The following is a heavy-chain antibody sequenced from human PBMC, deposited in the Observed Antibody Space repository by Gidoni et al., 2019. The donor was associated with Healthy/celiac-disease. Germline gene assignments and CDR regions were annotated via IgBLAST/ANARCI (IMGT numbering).Heavy chain of an antibody. V-gene: IGHV3-9*01. D-gene: IGHD3-10*01. Sequence: EVQLVESGGGLVQPGRSLRLSCAASGFTFDDYAMHWVRQAPGKGLEWVSGISWNSGSIGYADSVKGRFTISRDNAKNSLDLQMNSLRAEGTALYYCAKDRYSGGSGYYYYYGMDVWGQGTTVTVSS. CDR1: GFTFDDYA. CDR3: AKDRYSGGSGYYYYYGMDV. CDR2: ISWNSGSI. J-gene: IGHJ6*02.